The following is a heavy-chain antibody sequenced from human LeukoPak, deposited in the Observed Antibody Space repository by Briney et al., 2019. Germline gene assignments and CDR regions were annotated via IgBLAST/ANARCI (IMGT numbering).Heavy chain of an antibody. J-gene: IGHJ4*02. CDR1: GFTFSSYG. Sequence: PGRSLRLSCAASGFTFSSYGMHWVRQAPGKGLEWVAVIWYDGRNKYYADSVKGRFTISRDNSKNTLYLQMNSLRAEDTAVYYCARDGLRYCSGGSCYLDYWGQGTLVTVSS. D-gene: IGHD2-15*01. V-gene: IGHV3-33*01. CDR2: IWYDGRNK. CDR3: ARDGLRYCSGGSCYLDY.